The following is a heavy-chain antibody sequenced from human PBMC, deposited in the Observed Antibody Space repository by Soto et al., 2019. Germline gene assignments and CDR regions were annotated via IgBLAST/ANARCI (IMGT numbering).Heavy chain of an antibody. Sequence: GGSLRLSCAASGFTFSSYSMNWVRQAPGKGLEWVSYISSSSSTIYYADSVKGRFTISRDNAKNSLYLQMNSLRAEDTAVYYCARPGVEYYYGSGSREGSDYYYYMDVWGKGTTVTVSS. CDR1: GFTFSSYS. CDR3: ARPGVEYYYGSGSREGSDYYYYMDV. J-gene: IGHJ6*03. D-gene: IGHD3-10*01. CDR2: ISSSSSTI. V-gene: IGHV3-48*01.